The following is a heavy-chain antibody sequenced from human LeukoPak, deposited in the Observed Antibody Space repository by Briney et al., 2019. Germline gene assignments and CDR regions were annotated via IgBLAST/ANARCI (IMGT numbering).Heavy chain of an antibody. CDR2: ISESGDDT. V-gene: IGHV3-23*01. D-gene: IGHD5-24*01. J-gene: IGHJ5*02. Sequence: AGGSLRLSCAASGFTFTNFAMNWVRQAPGKGLEWVSSISESGDDTAYADSAKGRFTISRDNSRNTLYLQMISLRAEDTAVYYCAKQFVDVWGQGTLVTVSS. CDR1: GFTFTNFA. CDR3: AKQFVDV.